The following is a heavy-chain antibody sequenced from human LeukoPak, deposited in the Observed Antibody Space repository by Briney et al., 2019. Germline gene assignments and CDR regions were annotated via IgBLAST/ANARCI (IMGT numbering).Heavy chain of an antibody. Sequence: SETLSLTCTVSSGSITTSNYYWGWVRQPPGKALEWIGNIFYSGSTYYSPSLKSRVTISLDTSRNQFSLKLNSVTAADTAVYYCARGGIAASNDYWGQGTLVTVSS. J-gene: IGHJ4*02. CDR2: IFYSGST. V-gene: IGHV4-39*07. CDR3: ARGGIAASNDY. D-gene: IGHD2-15*01. CDR1: SGSITTSNYY.